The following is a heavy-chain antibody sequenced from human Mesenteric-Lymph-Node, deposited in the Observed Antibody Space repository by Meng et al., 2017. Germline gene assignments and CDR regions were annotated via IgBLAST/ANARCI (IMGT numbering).Heavy chain of an antibody. V-gene: IGHV4-4*02. J-gene: IGHJ2*01. CDR3: ARGFYDSSGYGYWYFDL. D-gene: IGHD3-22*01. CDR2: IYYSGST. Sequence: LLQGSGPGLVKPSGTLSLTWAVSGGSISSSNWWSWVRQPPGKGLEWIGYIYYSGSTYYNPSLKSRVTISVDTSKNQFSLKLSSVTAADTAVYYCARGFYDSSGYGYWYFDLWGRGTLVTVSS. CDR1: GGSISSSNW.